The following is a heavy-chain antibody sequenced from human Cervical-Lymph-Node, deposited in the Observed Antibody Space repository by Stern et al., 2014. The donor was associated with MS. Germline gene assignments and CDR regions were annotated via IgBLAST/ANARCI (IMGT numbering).Heavy chain of an antibody. CDR1: GGSISSDGYY. CDR2: MYASGRT. CDR3: ASGVDRGVHDY. D-gene: IGHD3-10*01. J-gene: IGHJ4*02. V-gene: IGHV4-31*03. Sequence: QVQLQESGPGVVKPSQALSLSCTGSGGSISSDGYYWTWLRQQTGKGLEWIGYMYASGRTYYTPSLKGRVTISGDTSENQFSLKLTSVTAADTAVYYCASGVDRGVHDYWGQGTLVTVSS.